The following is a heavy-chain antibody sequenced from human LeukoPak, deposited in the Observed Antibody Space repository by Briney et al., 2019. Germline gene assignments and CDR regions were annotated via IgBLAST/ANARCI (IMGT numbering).Heavy chain of an antibody. CDR2: INPNSGGT. CDR3: ASARGYSGHDSLDY. D-gene: IGHD5-12*01. Sequence: ASVKVSCKASGYTLTGYYMHWVRQAPGQGLEWMGWINPNSGGTNSAQKFQGRVTMTRDTSISTAYMELSRLRPDDTAVYYCASARGYSGHDSLDYWGQGTLVTVSS. CDR1: GYTLTGYY. V-gene: IGHV1-2*02. J-gene: IGHJ4*02.